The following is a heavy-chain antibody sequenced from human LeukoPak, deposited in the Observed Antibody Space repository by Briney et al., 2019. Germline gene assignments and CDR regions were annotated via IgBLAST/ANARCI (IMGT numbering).Heavy chain of an antibody. J-gene: IGHJ3*02. CDR3: ARAVDCSSTSCYPGWEHDAFDI. V-gene: IGHV1-69*05. CDR1: GGTFSSYA. D-gene: IGHD2-2*01. CDR2: IIPIFGTA. Sequence: SVKVSCKASGGTFSSYAISWVRQAPGQGLEWMGGIIPIFGTANYAQKFQGRVTITTDESTSTAYMELSSLRSEDTAVYYCARAVDCSSTSCYPGWEHDAFDIWGQGTMVTVSS.